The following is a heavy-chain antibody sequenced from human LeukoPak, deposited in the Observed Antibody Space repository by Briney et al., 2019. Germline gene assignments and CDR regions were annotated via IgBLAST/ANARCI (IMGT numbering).Heavy chain of an antibody. D-gene: IGHD3-10*01. CDR3: GRDRGNSWSPYYFDY. V-gene: IGHV3-30*01. CDR1: GFTFSGYA. J-gene: IGHJ4*02. CDR2: ISYDGYNK. Sequence: PGGSLRLSCAASGFTFSGYAVHWVRQAPGKGLQWVAAISYDGYNKYYADSLKGRFTISRENSKNTLWLQMNSLRAEDTAVYYCGRDRGNSWSPYYFDYWGQGTLVTVSS.